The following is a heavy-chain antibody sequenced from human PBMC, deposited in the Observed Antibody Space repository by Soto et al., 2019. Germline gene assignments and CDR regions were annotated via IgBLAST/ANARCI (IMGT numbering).Heavy chain of an antibody. CDR2: IYPGDSET. V-gene: IGHV5-51*01. J-gene: IGHJ2*01. Sequence: XETLRSSRVGSEDRFSTSWLVWVRQMPGKGVEWMGIIYPGDSETRYNPSFQGHVTISADKSNNTTYLQWSSLKASDPATYYCARHLGVTVAGTRWYFDLWGRGTLVTVSS. CDR3: ARHLGVTVAGTRWYFDL. D-gene: IGHD6-19*01. CDR1: EDRFSTSW.